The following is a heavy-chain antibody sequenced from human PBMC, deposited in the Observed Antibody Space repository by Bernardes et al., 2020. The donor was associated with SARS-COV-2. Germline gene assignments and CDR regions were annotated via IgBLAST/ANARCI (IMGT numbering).Heavy chain of an antibody. CDR2: ISTSSSYI. Sequence: WGSLRLSCVASGFTFSSYTMNWVRQAPGKGLEWISSISTSSSYISYSDSVRGRFTISRDNAKNSVSLQMNSLRAEDTAVYYCARVDFSNLYYFDYWGKGTPVTVSS. V-gene: IGHV3-21*06. CDR3: ARVDFSNLYYFDY. J-gene: IGHJ4*02. CDR1: GFTFSSYT. D-gene: IGHD4-4*01.